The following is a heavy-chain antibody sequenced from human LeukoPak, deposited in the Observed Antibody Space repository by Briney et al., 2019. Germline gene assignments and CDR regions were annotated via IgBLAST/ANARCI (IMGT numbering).Heavy chain of an antibody. CDR1: GFTFSSYN. D-gene: IGHD1-14*01. CDR2: ITSGGSTI. V-gene: IGHV3-48*04. CDR3: ARELGPPGAFDI. J-gene: IGHJ3*02. Sequence: GGSLRLSCAASGFTFSSYNMNWVRQAPGKGLEWVSYITSGGSTIYYADSVKGRFTISRDNAKNSLYLQMNSLRAEDTAVYYCARELGPPGAFDIWGQGTMVTVSS.